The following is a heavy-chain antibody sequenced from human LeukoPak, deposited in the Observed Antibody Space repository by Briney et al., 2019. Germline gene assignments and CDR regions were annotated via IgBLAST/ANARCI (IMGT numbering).Heavy chain of an antibody. CDR2: INPNSGGT. D-gene: IGHD2-2*02. CDR3: TRPMIGYCSSTSCYNGMDV. J-gene: IGHJ6*02. Sequence: GASVKVSCKASGYTFTGYYVHWVRQAPGQGLEWMGRINPNSGGTNYAQKFQGRVTMTRDTSISTAYMELSSLRSDDTAMYYCTRPMIGYCSSTSCYNGMDVWGQGTTVTVSS. CDR1: GYTFTGYY. V-gene: IGHV1-2*06.